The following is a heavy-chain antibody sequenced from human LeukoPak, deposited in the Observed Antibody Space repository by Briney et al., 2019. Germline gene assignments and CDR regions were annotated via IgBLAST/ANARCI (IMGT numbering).Heavy chain of an antibody. CDR1: GYTFTGYY. D-gene: IGHD2-2*02. J-gene: IGHJ5*02. Sequence: ASVKVSCKASGYTFTGYYMHWVRQAPGQGLEWMGWINPNSGGTNYAQKFQGRVTMTRDTSISTAYMELSRLRSDDTAVYYCARALLPCSSTSCYRDRESEYNWFDPWGQGTLVTVSS. V-gene: IGHV1-2*02. CDR3: ARALLPCSSTSCYRDRESEYNWFDP. CDR2: INPNSGGT.